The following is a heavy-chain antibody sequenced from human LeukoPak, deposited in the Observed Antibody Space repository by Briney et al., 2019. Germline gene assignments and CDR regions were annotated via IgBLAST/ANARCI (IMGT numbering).Heavy chain of an antibody. J-gene: IGHJ4*02. CDR3: ARSPTHSGSYGFDY. D-gene: IGHD1-26*01. V-gene: IGHV4-31*03. CDR2: IYYSGST. Sequence: SQTLSLTCTVSGDSISSGGYYWSWIRQHPGKGLEWLGYIYYSGSTYYNPSLQSRITISVDTSKNQFSLKLSSVTAADTAVYYCARSPTHSGSYGFDYWGQGTLVTVSS. CDR1: GDSISSGGYY.